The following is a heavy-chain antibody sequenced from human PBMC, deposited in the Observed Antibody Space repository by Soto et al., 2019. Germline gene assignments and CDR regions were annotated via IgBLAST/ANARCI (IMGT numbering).Heavy chain of an antibody. J-gene: IGHJ6*02. Sequence: ASVKVSCKASGYTFTSYGISWVRQAPGQGLEWMGWISAYNGNTNYAQKLQGRATMTTDTSTSTAYIELRSLRSDDTAVYFCARALSSSCGGDCPVLSGIDFLGQGTTVTVSS. CDR1: GYTFTSYG. CDR3: ARALSSSCGGDCPVLSGIDF. D-gene: IGHD2-21*02. CDR2: ISAYNGNT. V-gene: IGHV1-18*01.